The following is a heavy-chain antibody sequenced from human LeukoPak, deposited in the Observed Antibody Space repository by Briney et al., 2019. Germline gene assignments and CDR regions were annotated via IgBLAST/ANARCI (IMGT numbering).Heavy chain of an antibody. CDR2: IYYSGST. D-gene: IGHD3-3*01. Sequence: SETLSLTCTVSGGSISSSSYYWGWIRQAPGKGLEWIGSIYYSGSTYYNPSLKSRVTISVDTSKNQFSLKLSSVTAADTAVYYCASPFYDFWSGYYTEGFDYWGQGTLVTVSS. J-gene: IGHJ4*02. CDR1: GGSISSSSYY. CDR3: ASPFYDFWSGYYTEGFDY. V-gene: IGHV4-39*01.